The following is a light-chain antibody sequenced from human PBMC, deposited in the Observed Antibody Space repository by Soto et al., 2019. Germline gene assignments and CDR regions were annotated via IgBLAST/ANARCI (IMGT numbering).Light chain of an antibody. CDR2: DAS. J-gene: IGKJ1*01. CDR3: QQYNTYSLPT. V-gene: IGKV1-5*01. Sequence: DIQMTQSPSTLSASVGDRVTITCRASQSISSWLAWYQQKPGKAPKLLIYDASSLESGVPSRFSGSGSGTEFTLTISGLQPDDFATYYCQQYNTYSLPTFGQGTKVDI. CDR1: QSISSW.